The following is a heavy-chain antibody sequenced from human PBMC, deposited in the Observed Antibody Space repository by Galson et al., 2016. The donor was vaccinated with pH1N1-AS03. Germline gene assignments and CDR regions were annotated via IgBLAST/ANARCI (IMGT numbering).Heavy chain of an antibody. Sequence: SVKVSCKASGYTFTGFSINWVRQVPGQGLELMGWINPKRGVTNYAQKFQAWVTMTRDTSSSTAYMELSGLKSDDTAVYYCARDPRGPCTSSTCPTAYYFGMDVWGQGTTVIVSS. CDR2: INPKRGVT. V-gene: IGHV1-2*04. D-gene: IGHD2-2*01. J-gene: IGHJ6*02. CDR1: GYTFTGFS. CDR3: ARDPRGPCTSSTCPTAYYFGMDV.